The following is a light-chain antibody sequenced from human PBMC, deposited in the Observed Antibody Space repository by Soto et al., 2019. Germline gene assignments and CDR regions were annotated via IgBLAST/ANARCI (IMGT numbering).Light chain of an antibody. J-gene: IGKJ5*01. V-gene: IGKV3-20*01. CDR3: QQYGRAPIT. CDR1: QSVSSY. CDR2: DAS. Sequence: EIVFTQSPSTLSLSPGERATLSCRASQSVSSYLAWYQQKPGQAPRLLIYDASTRATGIPDRFIGSGSGTDFTLTISRLEPEDFAVYVCQQYGRAPITFGQGTRLEV.